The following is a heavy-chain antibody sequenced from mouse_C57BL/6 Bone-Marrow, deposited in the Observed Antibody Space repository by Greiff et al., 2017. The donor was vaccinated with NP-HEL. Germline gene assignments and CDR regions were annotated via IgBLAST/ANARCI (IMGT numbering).Heavy chain of an antibody. Sequence: VQLQQSGAELVRPGTSVKVSCKASGYAFTNYLIEWVKQRPGQGLEWIGVINPGSGGTNYNEKFKGKATLTADKSSSTAYMQLSSLTSEDSAVYFCASGDYYGRGYFDVWGTGTTVTVSS. V-gene: IGHV1-54*01. D-gene: IGHD1-1*01. J-gene: IGHJ1*03. CDR3: ASGDYYGRGYFDV. CDR2: INPGSGGT. CDR1: GYAFTNYL.